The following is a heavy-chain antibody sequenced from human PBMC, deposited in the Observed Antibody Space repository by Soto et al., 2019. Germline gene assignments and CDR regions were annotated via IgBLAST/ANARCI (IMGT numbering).Heavy chain of an antibody. CDR2: INPSGGST. V-gene: IGHV1-46*03. D-gene: IGHD3-9*01. Sequence: ASVKVSCKASGYTFTSYYMHWVRQAPGQGLEWMGIINPSGGSTSYAQKFQGRVTMTRDTSTSTVYMELSSLRSEDTAVYYCASNPAFDWLKLRDAFDIWGQGTTVTVSS. CDR3: ASNPAFDWLKLRDAFDI. J-gene: IGHJ3*02. CDR1: GYTFTSYY.